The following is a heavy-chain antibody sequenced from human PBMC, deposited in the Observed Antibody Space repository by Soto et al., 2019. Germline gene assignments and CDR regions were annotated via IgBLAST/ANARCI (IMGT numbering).Heavy chain of an antibody. CDR2: ISYDGSNK. CDR3: AKDKGNLSYGYLGASYYYYYGMDV. J-gene: IGHJ6*02. V-gene: IGHV3-30*18. D-gene: IGHD5-18*01. CDR1: GFTFSSYG. Sequence: GGSLRLSCAASGFTFSSYGMHWVRQAPGKGLEWVAVISYDGSNKYYADSVKGRFTISRDNSKNTLYLQMNSLRAEDTAVYYCAKDKGNLSYGYLGASYYYYYGMDVWGQGTTVTVSS.